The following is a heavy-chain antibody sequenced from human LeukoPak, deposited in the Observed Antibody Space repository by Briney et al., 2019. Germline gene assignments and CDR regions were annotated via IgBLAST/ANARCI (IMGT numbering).Heavy chain of an antibody. CDR3: TRDRRGDYPHFDN. V-gene: IGHV3-49*04. D-gene: IGHD4-17*01. Sequence: GGSLRLSCTGSGFTFGDFAISWVRQAPGKGLEWLGFVRVAPYGGTTDYAASVKGRFTISRDDSKSTAYLQMNSLTAEDTAMYYCTRDRRGDYPHFDNWGQGTRVAVSS. CDR2: VRVAPYGGTT. CDR1: GFTFGDFA. J-gene: IGHJ4*02.